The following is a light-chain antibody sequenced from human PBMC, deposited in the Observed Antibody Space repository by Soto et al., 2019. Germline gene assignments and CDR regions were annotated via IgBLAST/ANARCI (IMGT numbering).Light chain of an antibody. CDR1: SSNIGAGYD. V-gene: IGLV1-40*01. J-gene: IGLJ2*01. Sequence: QSVLTQTPSVSVAPGQKITMSCTGSSSNIGAGYDVHWYQQVPGTAPRLVIYADNNRPSGVPDRFSASKSGASASLAITGLQGEDEATYYCQSYDTSLSGVIFGAGTKLTVL. CDR2: ADN. CDR3: QSYDTSLSGVI.